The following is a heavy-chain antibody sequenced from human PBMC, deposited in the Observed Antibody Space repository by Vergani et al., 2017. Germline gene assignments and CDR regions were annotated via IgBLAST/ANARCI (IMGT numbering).Heavy chain of an antibody. CDR3: AGGDRGYYYYYMDV. CDR2: IYYSGST. V-gene: IGHV4-59*01. D-gene: IGHD1-14*01. J-gene: IGHJ6*03. Sequence: QVHLQESGPGLVKPSETLSLTCTVSGGSISSYYWSWIRQPPGKGLEWIGYIYYSGSTNYNPALKSRVTISVDTSKNQFSLKLNSVTAADTAVNSCAGGDRGYYYYYMDVWGKGTTVTVSS. CDR1: GGSISSYY.